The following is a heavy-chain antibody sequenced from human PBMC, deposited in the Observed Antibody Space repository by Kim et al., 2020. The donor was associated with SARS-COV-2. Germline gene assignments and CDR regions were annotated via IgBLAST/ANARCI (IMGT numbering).Heavy chain of an antibody. J-gene: IGHJ1*01. CDR2: ISGSDGST. CDR1: GFTFSAYD. D-gene: IGHD2-15*01. Sequence: GGSLRLSCAASGFTFSAYDMGWVRQAPGTGLEWVSGISGSDGSTYYTDSVKGRFTISRDNSNNTLHLQLNNLRVEDTAVYYCARHFGSGGSEFHHWGQGTLVTVSS. V-gene: IGHV3-23*01. CDR3: ARHFGSGGSEFHH.